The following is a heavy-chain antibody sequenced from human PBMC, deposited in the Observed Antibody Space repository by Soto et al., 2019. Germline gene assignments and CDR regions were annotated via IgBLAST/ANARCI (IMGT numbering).Heavy chain of an antibody. CDR1: GGSVSNYY. D-gene: IGHD3-10*01. CDR3: AREIGGGNFDY. J-gene: IGHJ4*02. CDR2: IYHSGT. V-gene: IGHV4-59*02. Sequence: SETLSLTCTVSGGSVSNYYWSWIRQPPGKGLEWIAYIYHSGTNYNPSLKSRVTISVDTSKNHFSLKLSSVTAADTAVYYCAREIGGGNFDYWGQGTLVTVSS.